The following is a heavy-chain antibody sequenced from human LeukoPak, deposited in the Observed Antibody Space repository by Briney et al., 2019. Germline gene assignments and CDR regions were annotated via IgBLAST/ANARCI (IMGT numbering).Heavy chain of an antibody. D-gene: IGHD4-11*01. V-gene: IGHV1-8*03. CDR2: MNPNSGNT. J-gene: IGHJ6*03. CDR3: ARGNYGYYYYYYMDV. CDR1: GYTFTGYY. Sequence: ASVKVSCKASGYTFTGYYMHWVRQAPGQGLEWIGWMNPNSGNTGYAQKFQGRVTITRNTSISTAYMELSSLRSEDTAVYYCARGNYGYYYYYYMDVWGKGTTVTVSS.